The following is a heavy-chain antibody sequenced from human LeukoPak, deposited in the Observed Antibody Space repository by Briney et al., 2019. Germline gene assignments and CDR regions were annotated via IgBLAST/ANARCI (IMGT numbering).Heavy chain of an antibody. D-gene: IGHD3-22*01. J-gene: IGHJ4*02. CDR3: AKAGMIVVVIPNFDY. CDR1: GFTFSSYA. V-gene: IGHV3-23*01. CDR2: ISGSGGST. Sequence: GGSLRLSCAASGFTFSSYAMSWVRQAPGKGLEWVSAISGSGGSTYYADSVKGRFTISRDNSKNTLYLQMNSLRAEDTAVYYCAKAGMIVVVIPNFDYWGQGTLVTVSS.